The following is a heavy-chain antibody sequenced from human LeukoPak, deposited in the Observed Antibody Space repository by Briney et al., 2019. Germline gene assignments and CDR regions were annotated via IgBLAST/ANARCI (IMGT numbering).Heavy chain of an antibody. V-gene: IGHV4-31*03. CDR3: ARLAAAAPQGFDP. CDR1: GGSISSGGYY. J-gene: IGHJ5*02. CDR2: IYYSGST. D-gene: IGHD6-13*01. Sequence: LSLTCTVSGGSISSGGYYWSWIRPHPGKGLEWIGYIYYSGSTYYNPSLKSRVTISVDTSKNQFSLKLSSVTAADTAVYYCARLAAAAPQGFDPWGQGTLVTVSS.